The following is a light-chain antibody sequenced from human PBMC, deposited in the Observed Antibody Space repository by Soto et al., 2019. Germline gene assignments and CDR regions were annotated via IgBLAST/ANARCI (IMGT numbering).Light chain of an antibody. J-gene: IGLJ1*01. CDR1: SSDVGIYNY. CDR2: EVT. CDR3: TSYTTSSTRV. Sequence: QSALTQPASVSGSPGQSIAISCTGTSSDVGIYNYVSWYQQHPGKVPKLIIYEVTNRPSGVSNRFSGSKSGNTASLIISGLQAEDEADYYCTSYTTSSTRVFGPGTKVT. V-gene: IGLV2-14*01.